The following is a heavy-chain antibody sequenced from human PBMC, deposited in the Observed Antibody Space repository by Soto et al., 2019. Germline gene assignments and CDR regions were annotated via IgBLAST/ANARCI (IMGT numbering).Heavy chain of an antibody. J-gene: IGHJ4*02. Sequence: QITLKESGPTRVKPTQTLTLTCTFSGFSLSTGGVGVGWIRQPPGKALERLAVIYWDDDKRYSRYLKNRLTISKDTSNNQVVLTMTNLDPMDTATYYCAHRAGLQGNWNGGYFDFWGQGALVTVSS. CDR1: GFSLSTGGVG. CDR3: AHRAGLQGNWNGGYFDF. V-gene: IGHV2-5*02. D-gene: IGHD1-1*01. CDR2: IYWDDDK.